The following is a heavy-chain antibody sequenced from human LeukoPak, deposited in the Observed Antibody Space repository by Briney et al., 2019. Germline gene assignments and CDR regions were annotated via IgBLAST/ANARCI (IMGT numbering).Heavy chain of an antibody. V-gene: IGHV4-4*07. CDR1: GGSISSYY. J-gene: IGHJ4*02. CDR3: ARSHYDFWSGSRNYFDY. Sequence: KASETLSLTCTVSGGSISSYYWSWIRQPAGKGLEWIGRIYTSGSTNYSPSLKSRVTMSVDTSKNQFSLKLSSVTAADTAVYYCARSHYDFWSGSRNYFDYWGQGTLVTVSS. CDR2: IYTSGST. D-gene: IGHD3-3*01.